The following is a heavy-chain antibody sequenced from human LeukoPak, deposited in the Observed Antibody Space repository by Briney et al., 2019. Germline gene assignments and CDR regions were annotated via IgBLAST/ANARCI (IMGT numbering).Heavy chain of an antibody. J-gene: IGHJ6*02. CDR2: ISASDGST. Sequence: GGSLRLSCAASGFTFSSYAMSWVRQAPGKGLEWVSVISASDGSTYYADSVKGRFTISRDNSKSTLYLQMDSLRVEDTAVYYCTTERNWELLRPLGMDIWGQGTTVTVSS. CDR3: TTERNWELLRPLGMDI. V-gene: IGHV3-23*01. D-gene: IGHD1-26*01. CDR1: GFTFSSYA.